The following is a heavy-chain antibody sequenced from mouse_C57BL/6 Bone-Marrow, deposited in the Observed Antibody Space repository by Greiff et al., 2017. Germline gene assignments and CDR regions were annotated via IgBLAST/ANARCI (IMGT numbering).Heavy chain of an antibody. Sequence: QVQLQQPGAELVKPGASVKLSCKASGYTFTSYWMHWVKQRPGQGLEWIGMIHPNSGSTNYNEKFKSKATLTVDKSSSTAYMHHSSLTSEDSAVYYCAREFYYYGSRYAMDYWGQGTSVTVSS. D-gene: IGHD1-1*01. CDR1: GYTFTSYW. J-gene: IGHJ4*01. CDR2: IHPNSGST. V-gene: IGHV1-64*01. CDR3: AREFYYYGSRYAMDY.